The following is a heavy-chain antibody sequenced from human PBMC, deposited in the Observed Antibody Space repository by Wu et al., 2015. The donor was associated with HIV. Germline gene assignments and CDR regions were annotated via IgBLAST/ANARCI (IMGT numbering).Heavy chain of an antibody. CDR3: ARVLPTVRHAFDI. D-gene: IGHD2-8*01. Sequence: QVQLVQSGAEVKKPGASVKVSCKASGYTFTANYMHWIRQAPGQGLEWMGWINPNTGGTNYVQKFQGRVTMTRDTSISTAYMELSRLRSDDTAIYYCARVLPTVRHAFDIWGQGTMVTVSS. CDR2: INPNTGGT. J-gene: IGHJ3*02. V-gene: IGHV1-2*02. CDR1: GYTFTANY.